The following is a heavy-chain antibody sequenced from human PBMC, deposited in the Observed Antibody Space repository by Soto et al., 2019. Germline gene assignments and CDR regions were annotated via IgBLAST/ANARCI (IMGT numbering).Heavy chain of an antibody. Sequence: QLQLQESGPGLVKPSETLSLTCTVSGGSISSSSYYWGWIRQPPGKGLEWIGSIYYSGSTYYNPSLKSRVTISVDTSKNQFSLKLSSVTAADTAVYYCARQAARLPFDYWGQGTLVTVSS. J-gene: IGHJ4*02. CDR1: GGSISSSSYY. D-gene: IGHD6-6*01. V-gene: IGHV4-39*01. CDR3: ARQAARLPFDY. CDR2: IYYSGST.